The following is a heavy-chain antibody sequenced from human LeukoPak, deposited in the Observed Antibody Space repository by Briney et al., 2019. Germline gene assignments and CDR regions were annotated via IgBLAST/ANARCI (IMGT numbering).Heavy chain of an antibody. Sequence: PGGSLRLSCAASGLTLISYGMHWVRQAPGKGLEWMASISYDESDKYYGDSVKGRFTISRDNSKNTLYLQVDSLRLEDTAVYYCAKGPVSGSRSPLNYGGQGTQVTVSS. V-gene: IGHV3-30*18. CDR1: GLTLISYG. CDR3: AKGPVSGSRSPLNY. D-gene: IGHD1-26*01. CDR2: ISYDESDK. J-gene: IGHJ4*02.